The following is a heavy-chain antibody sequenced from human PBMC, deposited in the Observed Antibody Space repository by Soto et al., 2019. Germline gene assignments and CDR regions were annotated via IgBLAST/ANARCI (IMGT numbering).Heavy chain of an antibody. Sequence: GGALRLSCAASGFTFTRYSMNWVRQAPGKGLEWVSSISSTTNYIYYGDSMKGRFTISRDNAKNSLYLEMNSLRAEDTAVYYCARESEDLTSNFDYWGQGTLVTVSS. CDR1: GFTFTRYS. J-gene: IGHJ4*02. CDR2: ISSTTNYI. V-gene: IGHV3-21*06. CDR3: ARESEDLTSNFDY.